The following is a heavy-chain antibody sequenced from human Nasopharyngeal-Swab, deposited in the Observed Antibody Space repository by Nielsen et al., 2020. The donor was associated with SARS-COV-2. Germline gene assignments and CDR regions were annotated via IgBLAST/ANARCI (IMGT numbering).Heavy chain of an antibody. CDR1: GGSISRYY. CDR2: IYYSGST. CDR3: AARGSSGWFGY. Sequence: SETLSLTCTVSGGSISRYYWSWIRQPPGKGLGWIGYIYYSGSTNYNPSLKSRVTISVDTSKNQFSLKLSSVTAADTAVYYCAARGSSGWFGYWGQGTLVTVSS. V-gene: IGHV4-59*08. J-gene: IGHJ4*02. D-gene: IGHD6-19*01.